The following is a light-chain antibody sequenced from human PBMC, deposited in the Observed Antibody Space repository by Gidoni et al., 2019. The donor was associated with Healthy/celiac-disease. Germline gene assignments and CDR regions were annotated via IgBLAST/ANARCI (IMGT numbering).Light chain of an antibody. CDR2: CAS. V-gene: IGKV3-20*01. J-gene: IGKJ1*01. Sequence: DIVLTQSPGTLALSSGDRATLSCRDSQSVSSSYLPWYQQQPGQAPRLLIYCASSRATGITDRFSGSGSGTDFTLTISRLEPEDLAVYYCQQYGSSPRTFGQGTKVEIK. CDR1: QSVSSSY. CDR3: QQYGSSPRT.